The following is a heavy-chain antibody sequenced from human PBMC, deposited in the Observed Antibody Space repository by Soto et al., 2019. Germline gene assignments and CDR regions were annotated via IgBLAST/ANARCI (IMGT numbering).Heavy chain of an antibody. Sequence: PSETLSLTCSVSGDSVSSNTFYWGWIRQPPGKGLEWIGTIYSSGDTYYSLSLKSRVTISVDTSKNQLSLKLSSVTDADTAVYYCATVSAASGWYGYVYWGQGTQVTVSS. D-gene: IGHD6-19*01. CDR3: ATVSAASGWYGYVY. CDR2: IYSSGDT. J-gene: IGHJ4*02. V-gene: IGHV4-39*01. CDR1: GDSVSSNTFY.